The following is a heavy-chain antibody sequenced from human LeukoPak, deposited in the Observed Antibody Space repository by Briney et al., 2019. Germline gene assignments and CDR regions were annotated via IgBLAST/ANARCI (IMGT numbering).Heavy chain of an antibody. V-gene: IGHV3-23*01. CDR2: IGVSGGST. J-gene: IGHJ2*01. CDR1: GFTFSSYA. Sequence: GGSLRLSCAASGFTFSSYAMSWVRQAPGKGLEWVSGIGVSGGSTYYADSVKGRFTISRDNSKNTLYLQMNSLRAEDTAVYYCARDANSGRVPHWYFDLWGRGTLVTVSS. CDR3: ARDANSGRVPHWYFDL. D-gene: IGHD5-12*01.